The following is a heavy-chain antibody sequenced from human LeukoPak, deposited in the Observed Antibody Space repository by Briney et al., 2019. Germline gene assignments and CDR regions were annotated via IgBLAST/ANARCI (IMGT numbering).Heavy chain of an antibody. CDR1: GRPLGKYA. J-gene: IGHJ4*02. Sequence: DSSKVDGRPLGKYAISWVPQDPEQRLEWMGGIIPIFGTANYAQKFQGRVTITADKSTSTAYMELSSLRSEDTAVYYCAREGYCSGGSCYSGFDYWGQGTLVTVSS. CDR3: AREGYCSGGSCYSGFDY. D-gene: IGHD2-15*01. CDR2: IIPIFGTA. V-gene: IGHV1-69*06.